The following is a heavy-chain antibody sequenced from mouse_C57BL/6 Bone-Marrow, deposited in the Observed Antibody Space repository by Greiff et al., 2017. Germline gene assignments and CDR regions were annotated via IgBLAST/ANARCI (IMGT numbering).Heavy chain of an antibody. CDR2: IDPEDGET. Sequence: VQLQQSGAELVKPGASVKLSCTASGFNIPDYYMHWVKQRTEQGLEWIGRIDPEDGETKYAPKFQGKATIPADTSSNTAYLQLSSLTSEDTAVYYWASPIYDGYYVGWYFDVWGTGTTVTVSS. J-gene: IGHJ1*03. CDR3: ASPIYDGYYVGWYFDV. D-gene: IGHD2-3*01. V-gene: IGHV14-2*01. CDR1: GFNIPDYY.